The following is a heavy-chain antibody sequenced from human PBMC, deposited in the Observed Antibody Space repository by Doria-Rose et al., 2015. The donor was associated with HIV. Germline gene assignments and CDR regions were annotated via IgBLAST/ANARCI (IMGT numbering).Heavy chain of an antibody. J-gene: IGHJ4*02. CDR2: ISSDGTNK. Sequence: MDCVRQSPGKGLEWVAVISSDGTNKYYSDSVQGRFTISRDNSKFTLYLQMNNLRAEDTAVYYCARDWDDYGDFDYWGQGTLGIGSA. V-gene: IGHV3-30*03. CDR3: ARDWDDYGDFDY. D-gene: IGHD4-17*01.